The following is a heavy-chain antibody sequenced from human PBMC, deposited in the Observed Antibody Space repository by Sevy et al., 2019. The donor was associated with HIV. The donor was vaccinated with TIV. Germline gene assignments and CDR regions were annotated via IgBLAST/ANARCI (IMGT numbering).Heavy chain of an antibody. Sequence: ASVKVSCKASGYTFTGYYMHWVRQAPGQGLEWMGRINPNSGGTNYAQKFQGRVTMTTDTSISTAYMELSRLRSDDTAVYYCARGRGYIVVVPAAMRGDYYYGMDVWGQGTTVTVSS. J-gene: IGHJ6*02. CDR1: GYTFTGYY. V-gene: IGHV1-2*06. CDR2: INPNSGGT. CDR3: ARGRGYIVVVPAAMRGDYYYGMDV. D-gene: IGHD2-2*01.